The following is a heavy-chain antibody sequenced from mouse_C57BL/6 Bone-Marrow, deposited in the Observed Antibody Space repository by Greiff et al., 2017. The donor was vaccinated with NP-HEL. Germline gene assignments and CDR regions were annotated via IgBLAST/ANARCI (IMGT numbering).Heavy chain of an antibody. V-gene: IGHV1-85*01. CDR3: ARRSYGNYVAWFAY. CDR2: IYPRDGST. Sequence: VQLQQSGPELVKPGASVKLSCKASGYTFTSYDINWVKQRPGPGLEWIGWIYPRDGSTKYNEKFKGKATLTVDTSSSTAYMELHSLTSEDSAVYFCARRSYGNYVAWFAYWGQGTLVTVSA. D-gene: IGHD2-1*01. J-gene: IGHJ3*01. CDR1: GYTFTSYD.